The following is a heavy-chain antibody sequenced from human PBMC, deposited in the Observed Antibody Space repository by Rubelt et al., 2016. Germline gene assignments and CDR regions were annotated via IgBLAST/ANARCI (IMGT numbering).Heavy chain of an antibody. CDR1: GFSVSSCY. D-gene: IGHD2-15*01. V-gene: IGHV3-66*01. CDR3: ARDLALGSCSGGICYSSYYYGMDV. J-gene: IGHJ6*02. Sequence: GFSVSSCYINWVRQAPGKGLEWVSGIYSGGITYYADSVKGKFSISRDNSKNTLYLQMNSLRAEDTAVYYCARDLALGSCSGGICYSSYYYGMDVWGQGTTVTVSS. CDR2: IYSGGIT.